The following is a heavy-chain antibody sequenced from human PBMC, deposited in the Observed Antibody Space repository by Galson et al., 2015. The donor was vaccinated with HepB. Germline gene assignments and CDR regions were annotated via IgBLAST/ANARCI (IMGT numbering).Heavy chain of an antibody. CDR1: GYIFNIYD. J-gene: IGHJ4*02. CDR2: MNPGTGNT. Sequence: SVKVSCKASGYIFNIYDINWVRQAPGQGLEWLGWMNPGTGNTGYTQRFQDRITMTSDTSINTAFLDLNSLKSEDTAVYFCARVRSGSSLDSWGQGTLVTVSS. V-gene: IGHV1-8*01. CDR3: ARVRSGSSLDS. D-gene: IGHD1-26*01.